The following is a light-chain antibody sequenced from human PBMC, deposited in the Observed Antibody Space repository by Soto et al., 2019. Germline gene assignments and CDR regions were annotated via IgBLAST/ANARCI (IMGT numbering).Light chain of an antibody. CDR1: RSDGGGYNY. J-gene: IGLJ1*01. CDR2: DVS. V-gene: IGLV2-14*01. Sequence: QSVLTQPSSVSGAPGQSVTISCPGTRSDGGGYNYVSWYQQHPGKAPKLMIYDVSNRPSGVSNRFSGPKSGNTASLTISGLQAEDEADYYCSSYTSSSTPFYVFGTGTKVTVL. CDR3: SSYTSSSTPFYV.